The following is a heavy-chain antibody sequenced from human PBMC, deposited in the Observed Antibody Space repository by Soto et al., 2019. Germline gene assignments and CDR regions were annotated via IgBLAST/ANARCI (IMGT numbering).Heavy chain of an antibody. Sequence: QVQLQESGPGLVKPSQTLSLTCTVSGGSISSGGYYWSWIRQHPGKGLEWIGYIYYSGSTYYNPSPTRRVTIPVDTSKNQFSLKPSSVTAADTAVYYCARGVTLVRGVIHTPYFDYWGQGALVTVSS. CDR1: GGSISSGGYY. D-gene: IGHD3-10*01. V-gene: IGHV4-31*03. J-gene: IGHJ4*02. CDR2: IYYSGST. CDR3: ARGVTLVRGVIHTPYFDY.